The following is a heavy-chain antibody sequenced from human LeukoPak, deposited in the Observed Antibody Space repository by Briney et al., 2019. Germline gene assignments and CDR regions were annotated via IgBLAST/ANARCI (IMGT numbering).Heavy chain of an antibody. CDR3: ARVEHPHWGYCSGGSCYSGGTDYYYGMDV. Sequence: GRSLRLSCAASGFTFSSYGMHWVRQAPGKGLEWVAVISYDGSNKYYADSVKGRFTISRDNSKNTLYLQMNSLRAEDTAVYYCARVEHPHWGYCSGGSCYSGGTDYYYGMDVWGQGTTVTVSS. J-gene: IGHJ6*02. CDR1: GFTFSSYG. D-gene: IGHD2-15*01. CDR2: ISYDGSNK. V-gene: IGHV3-30*19.